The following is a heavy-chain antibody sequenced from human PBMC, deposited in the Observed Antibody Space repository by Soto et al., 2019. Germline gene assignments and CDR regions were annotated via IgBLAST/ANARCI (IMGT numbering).Heavy chain of an antibody. V-gene: IGHV2-5*02. CDR3: VQSRCGGDCLQSYSSHSYYGLDV. CDR2: IYWDDDK. D-gene: IGHD2-21*01. Sequence: QITLKESGPTLVKPTQTLTLTCTFSGFSLSTTGVGVGWIRQPPGKALEWLALIYWDDDKRYNPSLKSRLTITKHTSKVLVVLTMTNRDPVDTATYYCVQSRCGGDCLQSYSSHSYYGLDVWGQGTTVTVSS. J-gene: IGHJ6*02. CDR1: GFSLSTTGVG.